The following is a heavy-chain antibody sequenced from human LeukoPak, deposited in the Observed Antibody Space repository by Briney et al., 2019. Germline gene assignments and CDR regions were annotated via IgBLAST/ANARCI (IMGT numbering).Heavy chain of an antibody. J-gene: IGHJ4*02. CDR2: ISYDGSNK. D-gene: IGHD3-22*01. V-gene: IGHV3-30-3*01. CDR3: ARDQRITMIGFDY. Sequence: LPGGSLRLSCAASGFTFSNYAMHWVCQAPGKGLEWVAVISYDGSNKYYADSVKGRFTISRDNSKNTLYLQMNSLRTEDTAVYYCARDQRITMIGFDYWGQGTLVTVSS. CDR1: GFTFSNYA.